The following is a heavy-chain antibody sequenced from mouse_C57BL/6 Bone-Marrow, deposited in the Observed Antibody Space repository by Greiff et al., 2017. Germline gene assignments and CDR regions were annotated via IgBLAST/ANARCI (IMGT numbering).Heavy chain of an antibody. CDR2: IYPRSGNT. Sequence: VQLQESGAELARPGASVKLSCKASGYTFTSYGISWVKQRTGQGLEWIGEIYPRSGNTYYNEKFKGKATLTADKSSSTAYMELRSLTSEDSAVYFCAKLVYDYDGVFDYWGQGTTLTVSS. V-gene: IGHV1-81*01. J-gene: IGHJ2*01. CDR3: AKLVYDYDGVFDY. D-gene: IGHD2-4*01. CDR1: GYTFTSYG.